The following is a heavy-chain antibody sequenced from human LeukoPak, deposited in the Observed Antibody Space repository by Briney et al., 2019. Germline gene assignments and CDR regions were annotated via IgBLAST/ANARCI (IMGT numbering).Heavy chain of an antibody. CDR3: AREIALRLGELSLPYFDY. CDR2: IYYSGST. J-gene: IGHJ4*02. CDR1: GGSISSSSYY. D-gene: IGHD3-16*02. Sequence: PSETLSLTCTVSGGSISSSSYYWGWIRQPPGKGLEWIGSIYYSGSTYYNPSLKSRVTISVDTSKNQFSLKLSSVTAADMAVYYCAREIALRLGELSLPYFDYWGQGTLVTVSS. V-gene: IGHV4-39*07.